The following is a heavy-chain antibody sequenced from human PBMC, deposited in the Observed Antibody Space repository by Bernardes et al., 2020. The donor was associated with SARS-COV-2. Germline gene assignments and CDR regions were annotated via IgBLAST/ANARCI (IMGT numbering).Heavy chain of an antibody. Sequence: GGSLRLSCAASGFTFSSYAMSWVRQAPGKGLEWVSAISGSGGSTYYADSVKGRFTIPRDNSKNTLYLQMNSLRAEDTAVYYCAKDRVTRWLRFPTDYYYYYYGMDVWGQGTTVTVSS. J-gene: IGHJ6*02. D-gene: IGHD5-12*01. CDR1: GFTFSSYA. CDR3: AKDRVTRWLRFPTDYYYYYYGMDV. CDR2: ISGSGGST. V-gene: IGHV3-23*01.